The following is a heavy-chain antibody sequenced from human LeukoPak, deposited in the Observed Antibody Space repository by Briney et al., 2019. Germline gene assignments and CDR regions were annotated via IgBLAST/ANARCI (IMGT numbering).Heavy chain of an antibody. J-gene: IGHJ5*02. CDR3: ARGRGVLMVYAFRWFDP. CDR2: INHSGST. V-gene: IGHV4-34*01. CDR1: GGSFSGYY. D-gene: IGHD2-8*01. Sequence: PSETLSLTCAVYGGSFSGYYWSWIHQPPGKGLEWIGEINHSGSTNYNPSLKSRVTISVDTSKNQFSLKLSSVTAADTAVYYCARGRGVLMVYAFRWFDPWGQGTLVTVSS.